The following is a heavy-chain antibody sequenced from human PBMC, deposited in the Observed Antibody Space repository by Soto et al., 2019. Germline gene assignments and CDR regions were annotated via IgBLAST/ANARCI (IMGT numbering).Heavy chain of an antibody. Sequence: QVQLQPWGAGLLKPSETLSLTGAVYGGSFSGYSWSWIRQPPGKGLEWIGEINHSGSTNYNPSLKSRVTISVDTSKNQFSLKLSSVTAADTAVYYCARGRSSGWYVGWFDPYGQGTLVTVSS. CDR2: INHSGST. D-gene: IGHD6-19*01. V-gene: IGHV4-34*01. CDR3: ARGRSSGWYVGWFDP. J-gene: IGHJ5*02. CDR1: GGSFSGYS.